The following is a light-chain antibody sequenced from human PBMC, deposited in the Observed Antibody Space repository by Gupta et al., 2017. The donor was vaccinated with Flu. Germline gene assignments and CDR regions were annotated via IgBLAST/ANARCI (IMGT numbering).Light chain of an antibody. J-gene: IGLJ3*02. CDR2: DDS. V-gene: IGLV3-21*02. CDR3: QVWENRRGKGWV. CDR1: HIGRKS. Sequence: SYELTQAPSVSFAPGQTAMITCGGHHIGRKSVHWYQQKAGQAPVLIVYDDSDRPSGSTELFTGSNSGNTATLTISRVEAGEAADFYCQVWENRRGKGWVFGGGTKLTVL.